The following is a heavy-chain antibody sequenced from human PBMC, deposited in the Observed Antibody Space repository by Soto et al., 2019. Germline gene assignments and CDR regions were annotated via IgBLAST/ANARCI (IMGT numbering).Heavy chain of an antibody. CDR3: ARAPFTIFDTSGYYDS. Sequence: QVQLVESGGGVVQPGRSLRLSCVASGFTFSNSAMHWVRQAPGKGLEWVAIVWYDGSNKYYADSVKGRFTISRDNSKNTLYLQISTLRAEDTAVYHCARAPFTIFDTSGYYDSWGQGTLVTVSS. CDR1: GFTFSNSA. D-gene: IGHD3-22*01. V-gene: IGHV3-33*01. CDR2: VWYDGSNK. J-gene: IGHJ5*01.